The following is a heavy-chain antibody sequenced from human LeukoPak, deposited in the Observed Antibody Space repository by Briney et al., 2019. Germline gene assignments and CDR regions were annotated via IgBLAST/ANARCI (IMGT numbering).Heavy chain of an antibody. CDR2: ISAYNGNT. J-gene: IGHJ4*02. Sequence: ASVKVSCKASGYTFTSYGISWVRQAPGQGLEWMGWISAYNGNTNYAQKLQGRVTMTTDTSTSTAYMELRSLRSDDTAVYYCARDRANDYYDSSGDWGQGTLVTVSS. CDR1: GYTFTSYG. D-gene: IGHD3-22*01. V-gene: IGHV1-18*01. CDR3: ARDRANDYYDSSGD.